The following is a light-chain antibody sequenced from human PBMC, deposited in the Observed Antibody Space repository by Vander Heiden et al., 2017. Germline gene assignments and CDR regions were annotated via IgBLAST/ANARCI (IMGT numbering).Light chain of an antibody. V-gene: IGKV1-5*03. CDR1: QSISSW. Sequence: DIQMTQSPSPLSASVGDRVTIPCRASQSISSWLAWYQQKPGKAPKLLIYKASSLESGVPSRFSGSGSGTEFTLTISSLQPDDFATYYCQQYNSPWTFGQGTKVEIK. CDR3: QQYNSPWT. J-gene: IGKJ1*01. CDR2: KAS.